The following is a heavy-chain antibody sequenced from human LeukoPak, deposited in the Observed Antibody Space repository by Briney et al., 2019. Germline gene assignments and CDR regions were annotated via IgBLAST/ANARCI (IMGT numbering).Heavy chain of an antibody. CDR1: GFTFSSYS. J-gene: IGHJ4*02. Sequence: PGGSLRLSCAASGFTFSSYSMNWVRQAPGKGLEWVSSISSSSSYIYYADSVKGRFTISRDNSKNTLYLQMNSLRAEDTAVYYCAKDSESGYPDYWGQGTLVTVSS. V-gene: IGHV3-21*01. CDR3: AKDSESGYPDY. CDR2: ISSSSSYI. D-gene: IGHD3-22*01.